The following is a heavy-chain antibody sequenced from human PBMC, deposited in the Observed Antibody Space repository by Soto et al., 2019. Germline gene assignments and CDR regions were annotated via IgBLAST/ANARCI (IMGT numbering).Heavy chain of an antibody. CDR2: ISYDGSNK. Sequence: QVQLVESGGGVVQPGRSLRLSCAASGFTFSSYGMHWVRQAPGKGLEWVAVISYDGSNKYYADSVKGRFTISRDNSKNTLDLQMNSLGAEDTAVYYCAKDRGAAVAGFFDYWGQGTLVTVSS. CDR3: AKDRGAAVAGFFDY. J-gene: IGHJ4*02. CDR1: GFTFSSYG. V-gene: IGHV3-30*18. D-gene: IGHD6-19*01.